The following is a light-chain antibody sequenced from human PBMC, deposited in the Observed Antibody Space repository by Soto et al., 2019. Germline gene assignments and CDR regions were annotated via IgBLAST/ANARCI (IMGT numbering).Light chain of an antibody. V-gene: IGLV1-40*01. J-gene: IGLJ7*01. CDR1: SSNIGAGYD. CDR3: QSYDSSLSGAV. CDR2: GNN. Sequence: QSVLTQPPSVSGATGQRVTISCTGSSSNIGAGYDVHWYQQLPGTAPKIIIYGNNNRPSGVPDRFSGSKSGTSASLAITGLQVEDEDDYYCQSYDSSLSGAVFGGGTQLTVL.